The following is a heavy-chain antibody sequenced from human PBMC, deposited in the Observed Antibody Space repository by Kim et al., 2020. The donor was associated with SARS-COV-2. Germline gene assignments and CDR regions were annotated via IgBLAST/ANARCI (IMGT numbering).Heavy chain of an antibody. J-gene: IGHJ6*02. D-gene: IGHD4-17*01. CDR3: TRLDDYGDYPYYYYGMDV. V-gene: IGHV3-49*03. Sequence: GGSLRLSCTASGFTFGDYAMSWFRQAPGKGLEWVGFIRSKAYGGTTEYAASVKGRFTISRDDSKIIAYLQMNSLKTEDTAVYYCTRLDDYGDYPYYYYGMDVWGQGTTVTVSS. CDR2: IRSKAYGGTT. CDR1: GFTFGDYA.